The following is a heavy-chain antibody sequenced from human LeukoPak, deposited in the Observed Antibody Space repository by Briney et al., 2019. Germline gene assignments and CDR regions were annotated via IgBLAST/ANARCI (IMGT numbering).Heavy chain of an antibody. CDR3: ARSGTDIVILGDAFDI. Sequence: SETLSLTCTVSDDSITMYYWPWIRQPPGKGLEWVGYIYYSGSTNYNPSLKNRVTISVDTSKNQFSLKLSSVTAADTAVYYCARSGTDIVILGDAFDIWGQGTMVTVSS. CDR2: IYYSGST. CDR1: DDSITMYY. V-gene: IGHV4-59*01. J-gene: IGHJ3*02. D-gene: IGHD2-15*01.